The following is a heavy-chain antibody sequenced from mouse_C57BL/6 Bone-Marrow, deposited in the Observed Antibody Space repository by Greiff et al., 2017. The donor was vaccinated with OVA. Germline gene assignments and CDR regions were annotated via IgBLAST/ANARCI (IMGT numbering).Heavy chain of an antibody. CDR2: IFPGSGST. J-gene: IGHJ2*01. D-gene: IGHD2-5*01. V-gene: IGHV1-75*01. CDR1: GYTFTDYY. Sequence: QVQLQQSGPELVKPGASVKISCKASGYTFTDYYINWVKQRPGQGLEWIGWIFPGSGSTYYNEKFKGKATLTVDKSSSTAYMLLSSLTSEDSAVYFCAREEIGYSNSYYFDYWGQGTTLTVSS. CDR3: AREEIGYSNSYYFDY.